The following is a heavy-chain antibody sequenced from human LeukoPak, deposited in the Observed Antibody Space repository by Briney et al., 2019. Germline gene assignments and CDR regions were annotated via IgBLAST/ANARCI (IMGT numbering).Heavy chain of an antibody. V-gene: IGHV4-34*01. CDR3: GALLGARHDYYYYYMDV. Sequence: PSETLSLTCAVYGGSFSGYYWSWIRQPPGKGLEWIGEINHSGSTNYNPSLKSRVTISVDTSKNQFSLKLSSVTAADTAVYYCGALLGARHDYYYYYMDVWGKGTTVTVSS. J-gene: IGHJ6*03. D-gene: IGHD6-6*01. CDR1: GGSFSGYY. CDR2: INHSGST.